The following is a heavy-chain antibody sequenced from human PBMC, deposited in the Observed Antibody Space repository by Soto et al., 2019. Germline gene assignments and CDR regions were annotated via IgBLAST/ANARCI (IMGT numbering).Heavy chain of an antibody. CDR2: ISSSGGGT. Sequence: EVQLLESGGALVQPGGSLRLSCAASGFTFSSYAMSWVRQAPGKGLEWVSAISSSGGGTYYADSVKGRFTISRDNSKNTLYRQMNSLRAEDTAIYYCAKDRNKWLRFDLGYWGQGTLVTVSS. CDR3: AKDRNKWLRFDLGY. V-gene: IGHV3-23*01. D-gene: IGHD5-12*01. CDR1: GFTFSSYA. J-gene: IGHJ4*02.